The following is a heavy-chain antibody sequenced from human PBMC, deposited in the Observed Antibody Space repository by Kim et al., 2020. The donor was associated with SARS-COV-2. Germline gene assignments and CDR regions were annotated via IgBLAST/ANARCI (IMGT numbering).Heavy chain of an antibody. V-gene: IGHV4-61*01. CDR2: IYYSGST. J-gene: IGHJ6*01. CDR1: GGSVSSGSYY. CDR3: ARDRGYSRTYYYYGMD. D-gene: IGHD5-18*01. Sequence: SETLSLTCTVSGGSVSSGSYYWSWIRQPPGKGLEWIGYIYYSGSTNYNPSLKSRVTISVDTSKNQFSLKLSSVTAADTAVYYCARDRGYSRTYYYYGMD.